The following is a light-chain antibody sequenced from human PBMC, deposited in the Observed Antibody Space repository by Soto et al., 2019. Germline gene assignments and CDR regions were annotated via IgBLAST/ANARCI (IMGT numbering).Light chain of an antibody. CDR3: HQYGNSPWT. Sequence: ETVLTQSPGTLSLSPGERASLSCRASQSTFSNYLAWFQKKPGQAPRLLIYETSNRATGVPDRFSGSGSGTDFTLTISRLEPEDFVVYYCHQYGNSPWTLGQGTKVEI. J-gene: IGKJ1*01. CDR2: ETS. CDR1: QSTFSNY. V-gene: IGKV3-20*01.